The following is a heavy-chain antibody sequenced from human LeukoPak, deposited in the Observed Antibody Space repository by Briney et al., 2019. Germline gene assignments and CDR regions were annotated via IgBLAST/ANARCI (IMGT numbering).Heavy chain of an antibody. CDR3: ARRSAAKDAFDI. J-gene: IGHJ3*02. CDR2: ISYDGSNK. Sequence: GGSLRLSCAASGFTFSSYGMHWVRQAPGKGLEWVAVISYDGSNKYYADSVKGRFTIPRDNSKNTLYLQMNSLRAEDTAVYYCARRSAAKDAFDIWGQGTMVTVSS. V-gene: IGHV3-30*03. CDR1: GFTFSSYG. D-gene: IGHD6-25*01.